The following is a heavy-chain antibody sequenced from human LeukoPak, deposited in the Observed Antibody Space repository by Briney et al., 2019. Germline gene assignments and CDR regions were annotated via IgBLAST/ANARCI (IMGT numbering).Heavy chain of an antibody. CDR2: INHSGST. CDR1: GGSFSGYY. CDR3: ARVRGSGWPPYYYYYMDV. Sequence: SETLSLTCAVYGGSFSGYYWSWIRQPPGKGLEWIGEINHSGSTNYNPSLKSRVTISVDTSKNQCSLKLSSVTAADTAVYYCARVRGSGWPPYYYYYMDVWGKGTTVTVSS. V-gene: IGHV4-34*01. D-gene: IGHD6-19*01. J-gene: IGHJ6*03.